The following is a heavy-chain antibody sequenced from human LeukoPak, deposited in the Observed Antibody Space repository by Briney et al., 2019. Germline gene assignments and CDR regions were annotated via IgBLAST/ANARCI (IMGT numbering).Heavy chain of an antibody. D-gene: IGHD2-2*01. Sequence: PGGSLRLSCAASGFTFSSYWMSWVRQAPGKGLEWVANINQDGSGEYYVDSVKGRFTISRDNAKNSLFLQMNSLRAEDTATYYCARAGPYQLPPRPVDYWGQGTLVTVSS. CDR3: ARAGPYQLPPRPVDY. V-gene: IGHV3-7*01. CDR2: INQDGSGE. CDR1: GFTFSSYW. J-gene: IGHJ4*02.